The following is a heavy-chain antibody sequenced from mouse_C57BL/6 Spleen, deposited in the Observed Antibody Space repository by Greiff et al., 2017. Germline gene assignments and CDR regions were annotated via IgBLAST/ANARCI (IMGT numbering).Heavy chain of an antibody. V-gene: IGHV1-9*01. D-gene: IGHD4-1*01. CDR3: ARPGTDY. CDR1: GYTFTGYW. J-gene: IGHJ2*01. Sequence: VQLQQSGAELMKPGASVKLSCKATGYTFTGYWIEWVKQRPGHGLEWIGEILPGSGSTNYNAKFKGKATFTADTSSNTAYMQLSSLTTEDAAIYYCARPGTDYWGQGTTLTVSS. CDR2: ILPGSGST.